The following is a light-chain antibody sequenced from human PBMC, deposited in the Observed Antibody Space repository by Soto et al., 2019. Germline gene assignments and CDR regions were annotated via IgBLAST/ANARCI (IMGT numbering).Light chain of an antibody. V-gene: IGLV2-11*01. CDR1: SSDVGGYNY. CDR3: SSYAGTDSYV. J-gene: IGLJ1*01. CDR2: GVS. Sequence: QSVLTQPRSVSGSPGQSVTISCTGTSSDVGGYNYVSWYQQHPGTAPKLIIFGVSKRPSGVPDRFSGSKSGNTASLSISGLQADDDADYYCSSYAGTDSYVLGTGTKVNVL.